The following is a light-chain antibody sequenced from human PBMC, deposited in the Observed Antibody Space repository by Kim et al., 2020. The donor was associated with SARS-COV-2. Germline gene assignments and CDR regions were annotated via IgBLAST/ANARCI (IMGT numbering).Light chain of an antibody. CDR1: LSLVYWDVNPF. CDR3: MQGTHWPPT. CDR2: KVS. V-gene: IGKV2-30*01. Sequence: PASTSCVSSLSLVYWDVNPFLTWFHQSPGQSPRRLVYKVSSRDSGVTDRFSGSGSGTDFTLKISRVDAEDVGIYYCMQGTHWPPTFGQGTKVDIK. J-gene: IGKJ1*01.